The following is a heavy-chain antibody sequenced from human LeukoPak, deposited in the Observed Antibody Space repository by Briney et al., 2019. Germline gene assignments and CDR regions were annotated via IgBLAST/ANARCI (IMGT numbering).Heavy chain of an antibody. Sequence: TLSLTCTVSGGSISSGGYYWSWIRQPPGKGLEWIGYIYHSGSTYYNPSLKSRVTISVDRSKNQFSLKLSSVTAADTAVYYCARAPHRFLEWLLGYFDLWGRGTLVTVSS. J-gene: IGHJ2*01. CDR3: ARAPHRFLEWLLGYFDL. CDR1: GGSISSGGYY. D-gene: IGHD3-3*01. CDR2: IYHSGST. V-gene: IGHV4-30-2*01.